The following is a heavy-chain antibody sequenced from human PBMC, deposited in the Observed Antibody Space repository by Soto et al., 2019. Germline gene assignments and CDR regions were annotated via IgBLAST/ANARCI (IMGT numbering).Heavy chain of an antibody. Sequence: QVQLVQSGAEVKKPGASVKVSCKASGYTFTSYGISWVRQAPGQGLEWMGWISAYNVNTNYAQKLQGRVTMTTDTATSTAYMELRSLRSDDTAVYYCARRQWLVGGYYYGMDVWGQGTTVTVSS. CDR2: ISAYNVNT. CDR1: GYTFTSYG. J-gene: IGHJ6*02. V-gene: IGHV1-18*01. CDR3: ARRQWLVGGYYYGMDV. D-gene: IGHD6-19*01.